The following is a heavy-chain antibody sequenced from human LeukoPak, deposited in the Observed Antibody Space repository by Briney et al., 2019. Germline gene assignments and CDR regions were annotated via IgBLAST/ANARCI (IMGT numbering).Heavy chain of an antibody. V-gene: IGHV3-30*03. D-gene: IGHD1-7*01. Sequence: GGSLRLSCAASGFTFSSYVMHWVRLAPGKGLEWVAVISYDGGNTYYADSVKGRFTVSRDNSKNTLYLQMNSLRAEDTAVYYCATPVQPGYNWNYVAPFDYWGQRTLVTVSS. CDR3: ATPVQPGYNWNYVAPFDY. J-gene: IGHJ4*02. CDR2: ISYDGGNT. CDR1: GFTFSSYV.